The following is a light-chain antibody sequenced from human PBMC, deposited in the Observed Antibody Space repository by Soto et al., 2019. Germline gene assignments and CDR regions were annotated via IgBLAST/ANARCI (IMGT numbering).Light chain of an antibody. V-gene: IGKV1-5*03. CDR2: QAS. Sequence: DIQMTQSPSTLAATVGDRVSITCRASQRSRRQLAWYQQKPGKAPNLLIYQASNLETGVPSRFTGSGSGTECTSTISSLQPDDLATYYCLQYKSYWTFGQGTKVEVK. CDR3: LQYKSYWT. J-gene: IGKJ1*01. CDR1: QRSRRQ.